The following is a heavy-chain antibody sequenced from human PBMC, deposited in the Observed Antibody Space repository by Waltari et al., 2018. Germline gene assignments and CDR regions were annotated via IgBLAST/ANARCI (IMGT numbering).Heavy chain of an antibody. V-gene: IGHV4-59*01. CDR2: IYYSGST. CDR1: GGSISSYY. Sequence: QVQLQESGPGLVKPSETLSLTCTVSGGSISSYYWSWIRQPPGKGLEWIGYIYYSGSTNYNPSLKSRVTISVDTSKNQFSLKLSSVTAADTAVYYCARVALNLFDPWGQGTLVTVSS. CDR3: ARVALNLFDP. J-gene: IGHJ5*02.